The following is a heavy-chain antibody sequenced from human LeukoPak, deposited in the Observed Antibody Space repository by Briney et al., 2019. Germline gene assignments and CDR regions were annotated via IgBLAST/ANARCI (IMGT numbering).Heavy chain of an antibody. J-gene: IGHJ4*02. D-gene: IGHD3-10*02. CDR3: ARDVKLSY. CDR2: INHSGST. CDR1: GGSFSGYY. Sequence: KPSETLSLTCAVYGGSFSGYYWSWIRQPPGKGLEWIGEINHSGSTNYNPSLKSRVTISVDTSKNQFSLKLSSVTAADTAIYYCARDVKLSYWGQGTLVTVSS. V-gene: IGHV4-34*01.